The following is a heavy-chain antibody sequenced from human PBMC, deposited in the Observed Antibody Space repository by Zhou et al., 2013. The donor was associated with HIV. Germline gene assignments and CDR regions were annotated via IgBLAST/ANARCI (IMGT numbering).Heavy chain of an antibody. V-gene: IGHV1-18*01. D-gene: IGHD6-13*01. J-gene: IGHJ5*02. CDR1: GYTFSSYG. Sequence: QVQLVQSGSEVKKPGASVKVSCKTSGYTFSSYGISWMRQAPGQGLEWMGWISAYNGNTNYAQKLQGRVTMTTDTSTSTAYMELRSLKSDDTAVYYCARATGYSSNVGEGVGNLDPWGQGTLVHRLL. CDR3: ARATGYSSNVGEGVGNLDP. CDR2: ISAYNGNT.